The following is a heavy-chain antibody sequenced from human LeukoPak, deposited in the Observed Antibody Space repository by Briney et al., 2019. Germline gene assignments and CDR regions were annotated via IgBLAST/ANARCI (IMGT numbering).Heavy chain of an antibody. CDR1: GGSISGSHYY. D-gene: IGHD6-13*01. J-gene: IGHJ4*02. CDR2: INYSGIT. Sequence: SETLTLTCVVSGGSISGSHYYWAWIRQSPGKGLEWIGMINYSGITYYNPSLLSRATMSVDTSTNQFSLNFNSVTAADTAVYYCARGYDYWGQGTLVTVSS. V-gene: IGHV4-39*01. CDR3: ARGYDY.